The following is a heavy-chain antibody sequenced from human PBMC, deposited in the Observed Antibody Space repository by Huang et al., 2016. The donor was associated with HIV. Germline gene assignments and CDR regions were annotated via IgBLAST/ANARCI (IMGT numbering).Heavy chain of an antibody. J-gene: IGHJ4*02. V-gene: IGHV2-5*02. D-gene: IGHD2-21*01. CDR2: IFWDDDP. Sequence: QITLQESGPTLVTPPQTLTLTCPFSGFSLTTRGGGVGWIRQPPGKALEWLALIFWDDDPRYSPSLKSRLTVTKDTSKNQVVRRTTNMSPADTAKYYWAHRIAATDLFDFWGEGTLVAVSS. CDR1: GFSLTTRGGG. CDR3: AHRIAATDLFDF.